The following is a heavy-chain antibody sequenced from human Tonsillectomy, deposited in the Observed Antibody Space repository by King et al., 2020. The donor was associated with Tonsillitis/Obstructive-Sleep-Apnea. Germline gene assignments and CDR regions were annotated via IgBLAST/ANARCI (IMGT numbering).Heavy chain of an antibody. D-gene: IGHD2-15*01. CDR1: GYTFTGYY. CDR2: INPNSGGT. J-gene: IGHJ6*03. CDR3: ARVGCSGGSCSYYYYYYMDV. Sequence: VQLVESGAEVKKPGASVKVSCKASGYTFTGYYMHWVRQAPGQGLEWMGRINPNSGGTNYAQKFQGRVTMTRDTSISTAYMELSRLCSDDTAVYYCARVGCSGGSCSYYYYYYMDVWGKGTTVTVSS. V-gene: IGHV1-2*06.